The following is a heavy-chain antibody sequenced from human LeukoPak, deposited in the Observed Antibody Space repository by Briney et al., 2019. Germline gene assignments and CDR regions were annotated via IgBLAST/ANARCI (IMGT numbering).Heavy chain of an antibody. D-gene: IGHD6-13*01. CDR3: ASSSSSLLLYYYYMDV. Sequence: SVKVSCKASGGTFSSYAISWVRQAPGQGLEWMGGIIPIFGTANYALKFQGRVTITTDESTSTAYMELSSLRSEDTAVYYCASSSSSLLLYYYYMDVWGKGTTVTVSS. CDR2: IIPIFGTA. J-gene: IGHJ6*03. V-gene: IGHV1-69*05. CDR1: GGTFSSYA.